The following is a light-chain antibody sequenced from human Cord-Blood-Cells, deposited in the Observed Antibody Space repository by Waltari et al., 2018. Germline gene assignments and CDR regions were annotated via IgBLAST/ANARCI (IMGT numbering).Light chain of an antibody. CDR2: SNN. V-gene: IGLV1-44*01. CDR1: SSNIGSNT. Sequence: QSVLTQPPSASGTPGQRVTISCSGSSSNIGSNTVNWYQQLPGTAPKLLIYSNNQQPSGVPARFSGSKSGTSASLAISGLQSEDEADYYCAAWDDSLNGPVFGGGTKLTVL. CDR3: AAWDDSLNGPV. J-gene: IGLJ2*01.